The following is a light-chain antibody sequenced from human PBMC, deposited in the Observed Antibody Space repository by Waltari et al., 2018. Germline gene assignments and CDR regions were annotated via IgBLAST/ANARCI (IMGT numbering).Light chain of an antibody. CDR1: QSISSS. Sequence: EIVLTQSPVTLSSSQGERATLSCRASQSISSSLVWYQQKPGQPPRLLIFGASGRATGIPDRFSGSGSGTEFTLTISRLEPEDFAVYYCQQYDSSPLTFGQGTKVEIK. CDR2: GAS. J-gene: IGKJ1*01. CDR3: QQYDSSPLT. V-gene: IGKV3-20*01.